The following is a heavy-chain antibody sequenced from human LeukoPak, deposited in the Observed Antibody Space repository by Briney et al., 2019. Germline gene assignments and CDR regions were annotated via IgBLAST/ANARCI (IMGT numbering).Heavy chain of an antibody. Sequence: GRSMRLSCAASGFTFSNYWMSWVRQAPGKGLEWVANIKQDGSEKYYVDSVKGRFTISRDNAKNSLYLQMNSLIAEDTAVYYCSGDKVVGASYFDYWGQGTLVTVSS. CDR2: IKQDGSEK. CDR1: GFTFSNYW. V-gene: IGHV3-7*01. D-gene: IGHD1-26*01. J-gene: IGHJ4*02. CDR3: SGDKVVGASYFDY.